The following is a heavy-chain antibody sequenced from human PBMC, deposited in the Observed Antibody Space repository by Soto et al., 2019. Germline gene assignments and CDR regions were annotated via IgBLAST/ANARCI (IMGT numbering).Heavy chain of an antibody. CDR3: ARGIYYNSSVYYYFAY. Sequence: PSETLSLTCTVSGGSISSYYWSWIRRPPGKGVEWIGYIYYSGSTNYNPSLKSRVTISVDTSKMQSSLKLSCVTAADTAVYYCARGIYYNSSVYYYFAYWGQGTLVTVSS. V-gene: IGHV4-59*01. CDR2: IYYSGST. J-gene: IGHJ4*02. D-gene: IGHD3-22*01. CDR1: GGSISSYY.